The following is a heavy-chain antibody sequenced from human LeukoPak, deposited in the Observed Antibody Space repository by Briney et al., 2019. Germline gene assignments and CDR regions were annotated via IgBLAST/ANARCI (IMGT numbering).Heavy chain of an antibody. J-gene: IGHJ4*02. CDR2: INPNSGGT. D-gene: IGHD3-10*01. Sequence: GAPVKVSCKASGYTFTGYYMHWVRQAPGQGLEWMGWINPNSGGTNYAQKFQGWVTMTRDTSISTAYMELSRLRSDDTAVYYCARSPSSMVLDYWGQGTLVTVSS. V-gene: IGHV1-2*04. CDR1: GYTFTGYY. CDR3: ARSPSSMVLDY.